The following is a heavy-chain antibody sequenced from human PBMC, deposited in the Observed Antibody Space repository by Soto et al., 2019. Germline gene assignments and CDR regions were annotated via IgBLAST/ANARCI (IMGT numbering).Heavy chain of an antibody. CDR1: GYTFNIYG. D-gene: IGHD3-22*01. CDR2: ISAFNGKT. V-gene: IGHV1-18*01. J-gene: IGHJ4*01. Sequence: QIQLVQSGAEVKKPGASVKVSCKASGYTFNIYGINWVRQAPGQGLEWMGWISAFNGKTNYAQNVQGRVTMTTDTSTRTAYVELRSLRSADTAVYYCARDRVPKSSGFFPFHYWGHGTLVTVSS. CDR3: ARDRVPKSSGFFPFHY.